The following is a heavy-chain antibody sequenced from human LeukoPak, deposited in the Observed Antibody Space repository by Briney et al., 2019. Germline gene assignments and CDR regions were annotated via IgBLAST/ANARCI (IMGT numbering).Heavy chain of an antibody. Sequence: GGSLRLSCAASGFTFSSYAMHWARQAPGKGLEYVSAISSNGGSTYYANSVKGRFTISRDNSKNTLYLQMNSLRAEDTAVYYCARRAGAYSHPYDYWGQGTLVTVSS. D-gene: IGHD4/OR15-4a*01. CDR3: ARRAGAYSHPYDY. CDR1: GFTFSSYA. V-gene: IGHV3-64*01. CDR2: ISSNGGST. J-gene: IGHJ4*02.